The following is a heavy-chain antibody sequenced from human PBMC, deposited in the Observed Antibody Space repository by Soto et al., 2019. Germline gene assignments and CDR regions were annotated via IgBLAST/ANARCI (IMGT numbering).Heavy chain of an antibody. CDR3: ARVYVVVVAATREYYFDY. D-gene: IGHD2-15*01. V-gene: IGHV1-2*02. CDR2: INPNSGGT. CDR1: GYTFTGYY. J-gene: IGHJ4*02. Sequence: GASVKVSCKASGYTFTGYYMHWVRQAPGQGLEWMGWINPNSGGTNYAQKFQGRVTMTRDTSISTAYMELGRLRSDDTAVYYCARVYVVVVAATREYYFDYWGQGTLVTVSS.